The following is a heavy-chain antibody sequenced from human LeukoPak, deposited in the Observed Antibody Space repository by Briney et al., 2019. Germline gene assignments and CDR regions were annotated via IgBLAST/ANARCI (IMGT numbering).Heavy chain of an antibody. D-gene: IGHD5-18*01. CDR2: IYHSGST. J-gene: IGHJ3*02. Sequence: SETQSLTCAVSGGSISSGGYSWSWIRQPPGKGLEWIGYIYHSGSTYYNPSLKSRVTISVDRSKNQFSLKLSSVTAADTAVYYCARGYSYGFFDAFDIWGQGTMVTVSS. V-gene: IGHV4-30-2*01. CDR1: GGSISSGGYS. CDR3: ARGYSYGFFDAFDI.